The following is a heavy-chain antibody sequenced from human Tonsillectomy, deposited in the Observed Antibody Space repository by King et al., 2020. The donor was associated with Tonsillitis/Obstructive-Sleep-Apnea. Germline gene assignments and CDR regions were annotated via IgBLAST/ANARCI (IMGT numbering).Heavy chain of an antibody. V-gene: IGHV1-2*02. CDR2: INPNSGGT. CDR3: ARGYHVGSGYSYVLLDY. J-gene: IGHJ4*02. Sequence: QLVQSGAEVKKPGASVKVSCKASGYTFTDYYMHWVRQAPGQGLEWMGWINPNSGGTNYAQNFQGRVTMTRDTSISTAYMELSRLRSDDTAVYYCARGYHVGSGYSYVLLDYWGQGTLVSVSS. CDR1: GYTFTDYY. D-gene: IGHD3-22*01.